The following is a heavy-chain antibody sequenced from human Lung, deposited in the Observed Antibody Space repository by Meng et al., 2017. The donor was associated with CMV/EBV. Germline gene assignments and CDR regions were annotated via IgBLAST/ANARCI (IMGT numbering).Heavy chain of an antibody. Sequence: GGSLRLSCAASGFTFSSHWMCWVRQAPGKGLEWVANIKADGSEKYYVDSVKGRFTVSRDNAKNSLYLQMNSLTAEDTAVYYCACNSGDCWGKGTLVTVSS. V-gene: IGHV3-7*01. CDR3: ACNSGDC. D-gene: IGHD3-10*01. CDR1: GFTFSSHW. CDR2: IKADGSEK. J-gene: IGHJ4*02.